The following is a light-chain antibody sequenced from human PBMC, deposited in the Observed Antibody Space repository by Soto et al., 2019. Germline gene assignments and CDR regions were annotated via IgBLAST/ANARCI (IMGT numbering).Light chain of an antibody. CDR3: MQLLHTPWT. V-gene: IGKV2-28*01. J-gene: IGKJ1*01. CDR2: LGS. Sequence: DIVMTQSPLSLPVTPGEPASISWRSSQSLLHSNGYNYLDWYLQKSGQSPQLLIYLGSTRASGVPDRFNGSGSGTDITLKIRRVEAEDVGVYYCMQLLHTPWTFGQGTKV. CDR1: QSLLHSNGYNY.